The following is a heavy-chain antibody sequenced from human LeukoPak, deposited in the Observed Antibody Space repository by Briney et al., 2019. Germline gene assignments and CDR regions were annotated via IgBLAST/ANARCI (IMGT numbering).Heavy chain of an antibody. Sequence: SQTLSLTCAISGDSVSSLSAAWNWIRQSPSRGLEWLGRTYYRSKWYNDYEVSVKSRITINPDTSKNQFSLQLNSVTPEDTAVCYCARDQIAVAGGNWFEPWGEGTLVTVSS. D-gene: IGHD6-19*01. CDR1: GDSVSSLSAA. J-gene: IGHJ5*02. CDR3: ARDQIAVAGGNWFEP. CDR2: TYYRSKWYN. V-gene: IGHV6-1*01.